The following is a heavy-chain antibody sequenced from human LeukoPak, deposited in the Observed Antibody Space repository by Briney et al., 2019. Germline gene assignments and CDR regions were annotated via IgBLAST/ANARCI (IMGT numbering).Heavy chain of an antibody. D-gene: IGHD1-1*01. CDR3: AKVGTSSNYYYYMDV. V-gene: IGHV3-48*04. J-gene: IGHJ6*03. CDR1: GFTFSSYT. Sequence: GGSLRLSCAASGFTFSSYTMNWVREAPGKGLEWVSYISSSGGTIYYADSVKGRVTISRDNAKNSLYLQMNSPKAEDTAVYYCAKVGTSSNYYYYMDVWGKGTTVTVSS. CDR2: ISSSGGTI.